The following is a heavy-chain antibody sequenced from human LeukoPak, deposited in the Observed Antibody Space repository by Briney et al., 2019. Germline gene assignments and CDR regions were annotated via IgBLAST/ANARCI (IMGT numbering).Heavy chain of an antibody. J-gene: IGHJ4*02. CDR2: ISGSGGST. CDR1: GFTFSSYA. Sequence: PGGSLRLSCAASGFTFSSYAMSWVRQAPGKGLEWVSAISGSGGSTYYADSVKGRFTISRDNSKNTLYLQMNSLRAEDTAVYYCAKDLSPYYYDSSGYYKPTPLDYWGQGTLVTVSS. V-gene: IGHV3-23*01. CDR3: AKDLSPYYYDSSGYYKPTPLDY. D-gene: IGHD3-22*01.